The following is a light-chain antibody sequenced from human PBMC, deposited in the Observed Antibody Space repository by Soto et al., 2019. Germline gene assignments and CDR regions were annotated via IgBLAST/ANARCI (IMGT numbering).Light chain of an antibody. Sequence: EIVLTQSPGTLYFSRVERSTLSCRAGQGVTTNFAWYQQKSGQAPRLLIYGASTRATGIPARFSGTGSGTEFTLTISSLQPDDFATYYCQQYNSYSFGQGTKVDI. CDR2: GAS. J-gene: IGKJ1*01. CDR1: QGVTTN. CDR3: QQYNSYS. V-gene: IGKV3D-15*01.